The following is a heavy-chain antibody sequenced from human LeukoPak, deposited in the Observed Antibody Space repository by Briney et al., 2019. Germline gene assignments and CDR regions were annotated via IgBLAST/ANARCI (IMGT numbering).Heavy chain of an antibody. Sequence: PGRSLRLSCAASGFTFSSYGMHWVRQAPGKGLEWVAVISYGGSNKYYADSVKGRFTISRDNSKNTLYLQMNSLRAEDTAVYYCARDFGMSAAITGMDVWGKGTTVTVSS. CDR3: ARDFGMSAAITGMDV. J-gene: IGHJ6*04. CDR2: ISYGGSNK. D-gene: IGHD5-12*01. V-gene: IGHV3-30*03. CDR1: GFTFSSYG.